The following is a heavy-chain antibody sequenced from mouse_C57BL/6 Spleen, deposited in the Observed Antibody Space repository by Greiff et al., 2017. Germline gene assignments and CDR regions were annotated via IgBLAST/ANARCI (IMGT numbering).Heavy chain of an antibody. J-gene: IGHJ2*01. V-gene: IGHV1-15*01. CDR1: GYTFTDYE. CDR2: IDPETGGT. CDR3: TSSWAGDF. Sequence: QVQLKQSGAELVRPGASVTLSCKASGYTFTDYEMHWVKQTPVHGLEWIGAIDPETGGTAYNQTFKGKAILTADKSSSPAYMELSSLTSADSAVYYCTSSWAGDFWATGTTLPVSS.